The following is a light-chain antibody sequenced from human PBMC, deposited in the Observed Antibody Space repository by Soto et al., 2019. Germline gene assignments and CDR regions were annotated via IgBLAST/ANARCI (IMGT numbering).Light chain of an antibody. CDR3: SSYTSSSTRV. V-gene: IGLV2-14*01. CDR1: SSDVGDYNY. CDR2: DVS. J-gene: IGLJ1*01. Sequence: QSALTQPASVSGSPGQSITSSCTGTSSDVGDYNYVSWYQQHPGKAPKLMIFDVSNRPSGVSNRFSGSKSGNTASLTISGLQAEDEADYYCSSYTSSSTRVFGTGTKLTVL.